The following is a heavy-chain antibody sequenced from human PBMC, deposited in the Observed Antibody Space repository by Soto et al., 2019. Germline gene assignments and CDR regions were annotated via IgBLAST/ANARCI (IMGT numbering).Heavy chain of an antibody. CDR2: ISSSGGNT. D-gene: IGHD6-19*01. J-gene: IGHJ4*02. CDR1: GFTSISYA. Sequence: PGGSLRLSCSVSGFTSISYAISWVRQAPGKGLEWVSTISSSGGNTYYADSVKGRFTISRDNSKNTLYLQMYSLRAEDTAVYDCAIDPGRSSGCNYWGQGTLVTFSS. V-gene: IGHV3-23*01. CDR3: AIDPGRSSGCNY.